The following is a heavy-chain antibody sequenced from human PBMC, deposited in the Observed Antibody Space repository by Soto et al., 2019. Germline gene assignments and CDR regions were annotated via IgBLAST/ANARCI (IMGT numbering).Heavy chain of an antibody. Sequence: EVQLLESGGGLVQPGESLRLSCAASGFTFSSDAMSWVRQAPGKGLEWVSVISDNGGTTYYAEPVKGRFTISRDNSKNTLYLHMNSLRAEDTAIYYCAKDGSGLRFVDSLASRGQGTLVIVSS. J-gene: IGHJ4*02. CDR1: GFTFSSDA. D-gene: IGHD3-3*01. CDR3: AKDGSGLRFVDSLAS. V-gene: IGHV3-23*01. CDR2: ISDNGGTT.